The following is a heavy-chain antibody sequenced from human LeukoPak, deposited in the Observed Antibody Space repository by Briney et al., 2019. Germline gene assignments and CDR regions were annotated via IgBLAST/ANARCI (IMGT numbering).Heavy chain of an antibody. CDR3: AGTPVKPHGHFDY. V-gene: IGHV3-23*01. CDR1: GFTFSSYA. J-gene: IGHJ4*02. Sequence: PGGPLRLSCAASGFTFSSYAMSWVRQAPGKGLEWVSAISGSGGSTYYADSVKGRFTISRDNSKNTLYLQMNSLRAEDTAVYYCAGTPVKPHGHFDYWGQGTLVTVSS. CDR2: ISGSGGST. D-gene: IGHD1-14*01.